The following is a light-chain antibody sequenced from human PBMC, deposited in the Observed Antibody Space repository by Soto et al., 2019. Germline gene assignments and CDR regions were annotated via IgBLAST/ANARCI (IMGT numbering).Light chain of an antibody. CDR3: GSYRGDRTQV. CDR2: EGS. V-gene: IGLV2-14*01. J-gene: IGLJ2*01. CDR1: SSDVGGYNS. Sequence: QSALTQPASVSGSPGQSITISCTGTSSDVGGYNSVSWYQQHPGKAPKLMIYEGSKRPSGVSNRFSGSKSGNTASLTISGLQAEDEADYYCGSYRGDRTQVFGGGTKVTVL.